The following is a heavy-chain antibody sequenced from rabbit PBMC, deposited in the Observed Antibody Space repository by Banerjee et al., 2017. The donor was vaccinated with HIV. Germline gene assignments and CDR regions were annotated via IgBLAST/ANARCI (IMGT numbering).Heavy chain of an antibody. CDR1: GFTLSSYW. V-gene: IGHV1S45*01. CDR3: ARGNTNSGLGFNL. D-gene: IGHD1-1*01. J-gene: IGHJ4*01. CDR2: ISTSSGTT. Sequence: QQQLEESGGGLVKPEGSLTLTCTASGFTLSSYWTCWVRQAPGKGLEWIACISTSSGTTWYASWAKGRFTISKTSSTTVTLQMTSLTAADTATYFCARGNTNSGLGFNLWGQGTLVTVS.